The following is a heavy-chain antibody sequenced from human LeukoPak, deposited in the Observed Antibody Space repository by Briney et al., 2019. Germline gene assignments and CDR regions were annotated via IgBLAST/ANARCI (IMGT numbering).Heavy chain of an antibody. D-gene: IGHD6-13*01. CDR1: GGSFSGYY. Sequence: PSETLSLTCAVYGGSFSGYYWSWIRQPPGKGLEWIGEINHSGSTNYNPSLKSRVTISVDTSKNQFSLKLSSVTAADTAVYYCARVGAGSSSSHYYYYMDVWGKGTTVTVSS. J-gene: IGHJ6*03. CDR2: INHSGST. V-gene: IGHV4-34*01. CDR3: ARVGAGSSSSHYYYYMDV.